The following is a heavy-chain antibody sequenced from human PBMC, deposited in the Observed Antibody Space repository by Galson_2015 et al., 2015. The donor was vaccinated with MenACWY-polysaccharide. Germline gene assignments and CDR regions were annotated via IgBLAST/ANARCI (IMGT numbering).Heavy chain of an antibody. CDR2: ISWNSGSI. D-gene: IGHD1-1*01. J-gene: IGHJ6*02. V-gene: IGHV3-9*01. CDR3: TKDGPNWNDAYYGMDV. Sequence: SLRLSCAASGFTFDDYAMHWVRQALGKGLEWVSGISWNSGSIGYADSVKGRFTISRDNAKNSLYLQMNSLRAEDTALYYCTKDGPNWNDAYYGMDVWGQGTTVTVSS. CDR1: GFTFDDYA.